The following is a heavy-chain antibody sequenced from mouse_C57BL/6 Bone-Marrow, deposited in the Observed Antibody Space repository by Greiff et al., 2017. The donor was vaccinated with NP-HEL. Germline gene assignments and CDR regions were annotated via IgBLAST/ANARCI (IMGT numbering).Heavy chain of an antibody. CDR3: ARRLWLRRGDYYAMDY. Sequence: EVQLQQSGPELVKPGASVKIPCKASGYTFTDYNMDWVKQSHGKSLEWIGDINPNNGGTIYNQKFKGKATLTVDKSSSTAYMELRSLTSEDTAVYYCARRLWLRRGDYYAMDYWGQGTSVTVSS. V-gene: IGHV1-18*01. J-gene: IGHJ4*01. CDR2: INPNNGGT. CDR1: GYTFTDYN. D-gene: IGHD2-2*01.